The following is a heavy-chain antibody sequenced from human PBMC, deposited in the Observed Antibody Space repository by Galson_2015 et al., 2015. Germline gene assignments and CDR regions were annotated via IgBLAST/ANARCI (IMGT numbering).Heavy chain of an antibody. CDR1: GYTFTSYA. CDR2: INAGNGNT. J-gene: IGHJ5*02. V-gene: IGHV1-3*01. D-gene: IGHD3-10*01. Sequence: QSGAEVKKPGESLQISCKAYGYTFTSYAMHWVRQAPGQRLEWMGWINAGNGNTKYSQKFQGRVTITRDTSASTAYMELCSLRSEDTAVYYCAREVADGSGSYYLDRFDPWGQGTLVTVSS. CDR3: AREVADGSGSYYLDRFDP.